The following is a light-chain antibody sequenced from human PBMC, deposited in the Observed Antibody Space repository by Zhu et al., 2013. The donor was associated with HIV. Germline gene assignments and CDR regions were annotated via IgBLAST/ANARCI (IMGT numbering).Light chain of an antibody. V-gene: IGKV3-20*01. CDR3: QQYDTSPIT. CDR2: GAS. CDR1: QSVGSSY. Sequence: EIVLTQSPGTLSSSPGERATLSCRASQSVGSSYLAWYQQKPGQAPRLLIYGASTRATGIPDRFSGSGSGTDFTLTISRLEPEDFAVYYCQQYDTSPITFGQGTRLEIK. J-gene: IGKJ5*01.